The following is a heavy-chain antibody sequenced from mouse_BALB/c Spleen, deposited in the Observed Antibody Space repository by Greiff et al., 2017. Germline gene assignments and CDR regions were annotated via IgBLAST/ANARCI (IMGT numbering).Heavy chain of an antibody. D-gene: IGHD2-1*01. CDR3: ARQGYGNYGGFAY. V-gene: IGHV5-12-1*01. J-gene: IGHJ3*01. Sequence: EVHLVESGGGLVKPGGSLKLSCAASGFAFSSYDMSWVRQTPEKRLEWVAYISSGGGSTYYPDTVKGRFTISRDNAKNTLYLQMSSLKSEDTAMYYCARQGYGNYGGFAYWGQGTLVTVSA. CDR2: ISSGGGST. CDR1: GFAFSSYD.